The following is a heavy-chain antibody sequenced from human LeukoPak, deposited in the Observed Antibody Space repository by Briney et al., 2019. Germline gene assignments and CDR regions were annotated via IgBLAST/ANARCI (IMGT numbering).Heavy chain of an antibody. J-gene: IGHJ4*02. CDR1: ELSFFSTYA. V-gene: IGHV3-30*04. Sequence: GGSLRLSCAASELSFFSTYAMHWVRQAPGKGLEWVAVISYDGMTIHYADSVKGRFTISRDNSKNTLYLQMNSLRAEDTAVYYCAREWFKGIAARQEIGYWGQGTLVTVSS. D-gene: IGHD6-6*01. CDR2: ISYDGMTI. CDR3: AREWFKGIAARQEIGY.